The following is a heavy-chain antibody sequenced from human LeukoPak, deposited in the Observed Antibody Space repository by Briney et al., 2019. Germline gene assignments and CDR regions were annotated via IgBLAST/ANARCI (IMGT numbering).Heavy chain of an antibody. V-gene: IGHV3-23*01. Sequence: PGGSLRLSCAASGFTFDDYGMSWVRQAPGKGLEWISAISGSGGSTYYADSVKGRFTISRDNSKNTLYLQMNSLRAEDTAVYYCAKDYGDAGFDYWGQGTLVTVSS. D-gene: IGHD4-17*01. CDR2: ISGSGGST. J-gene: IGHJ4*02. CDR3: AKDYGDAGFDY. CDR1: GFTFDDYG.